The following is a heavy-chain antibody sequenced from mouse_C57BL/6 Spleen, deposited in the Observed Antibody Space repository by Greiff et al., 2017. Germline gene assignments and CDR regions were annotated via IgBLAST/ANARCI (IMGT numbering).Heavy chain of an antibody. CDR2: IRLKSDNYAT. J-gene: IGHJ2*01. CDR1: GFTFSNYW. D-gene: IGHD1-1*01. Sequence: EVKLVESGGGLVQPGGSMKLSCVASGFTFSNYWMNWVRQSPEKGLEWVAQIRLKSDNYATHYAESVKGRFTISRDDSKSSVYLQMNNLRAEDTGIYYCTALYYYGSTGDYWGQGTTLTVSS. CDR3: TALYYYGSTGDY. V-gene: IGHV6-3*01.